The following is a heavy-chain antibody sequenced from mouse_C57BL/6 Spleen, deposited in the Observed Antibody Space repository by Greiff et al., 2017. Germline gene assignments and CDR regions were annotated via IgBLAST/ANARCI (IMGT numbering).Heavy chain of an antibody. V-gene: IGHV1-53*01. CDR2: INPSNGGT. CDR3: AREGGYDGTSAY. CDR1: GYTFTSYW. Sequence: QVQLKQPGTELVKPGASVKLSCKASGYTFTSYWMHWVKQRPGQGLEWIGNINPSNGGTNYNEKFKSKATLTVDKSSSTAYMQLSSLTSEDSAVYYCAREGGYDGTSAYWGQGTLVTVSA. D-gene: IGHD2-2*01. J-gene: IGHJ3*01.